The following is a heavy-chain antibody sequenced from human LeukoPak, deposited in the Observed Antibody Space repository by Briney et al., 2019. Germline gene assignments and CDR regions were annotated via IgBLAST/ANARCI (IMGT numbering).Heavy chain of an antibody. Sequence: SQTLSLTCTVSGGSITLGDYYWTWIRQPPGKGLEWIGYIYSSGSTYCNPSLKSRIAMSLDTSRNRFSLRLRSVTAADTAVYYCARAPGAFDVWGQGTMVTVSS. J-gene: IGHJ3*01. CDR1: GGSITLGDYY. CDR3: ARAPGAFDV. V-gene: IGHV4-30-4*08. D-gene: IGHD7-27*01. CDR2: IYSSGST.